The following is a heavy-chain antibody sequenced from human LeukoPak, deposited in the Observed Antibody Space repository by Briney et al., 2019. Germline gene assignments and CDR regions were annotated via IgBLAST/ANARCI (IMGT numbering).Heavy chain of an antibody. D-gene: IGHD3-22*01. CDR1: GFTFSSYA. V-gene: IGHV3-23*01. J-gene: IGHJ4*02. CDR2: ISGSGGST. CDR3: AKRRGDSSGTSHPFDY. Sequence: GGSLRLSCAASGFTFSSYAMSWVRQAPGKGLEWVSAISGSGGSTYYADSVKGRFTISRDNSENTLYLQMNSLRAEDTAVYYCAKRRGDSSGTSHPFDYWGQGTLATVSS.